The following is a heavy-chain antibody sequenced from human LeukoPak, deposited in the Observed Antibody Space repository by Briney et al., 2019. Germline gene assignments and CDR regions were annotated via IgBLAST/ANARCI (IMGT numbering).Heavy chain of an antibody. Sequence: QAGGSLRLSCAASGFTVSSNYMTWVRQAPGKGLEWVSVISIPGSITYADSVKGRFTTSRDNSKNTLYLQMNSLRADDTAVYYCARDKGSSWSDAFDIWGQGTMVTVSS. CDR2: ISIPGSI. V-gene: IGHV3-53*01. CDR1: GFTVSSNY. D-gene: IGHD6-13*01. CDR3: ARDKGSSWSDAFDI. J-gene: IGHJ3*02.